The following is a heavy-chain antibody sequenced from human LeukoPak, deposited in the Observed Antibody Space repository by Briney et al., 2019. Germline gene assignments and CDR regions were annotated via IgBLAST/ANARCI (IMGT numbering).Heavy chain of an antibody. CDR3: ARNLEYSSSFLAFDI. D-gene: IGHD6-13*01. V-gene: IGHV6-1*01. J-gene: IGHJ3*02. CDR1: GDSVSSNSAA. CDR2: AYYSTSKWYN. Sequence: SQTLSLTCAISGDSVSSNSAAWNWIRQSPSRDLEWLGRAYYSTSKWYNDYVLSVKSRISFNADTSKNQFSLQLNSVTPEDTAVYFCARNLEYSSSFLAFDIWGQGTMVTVSS.